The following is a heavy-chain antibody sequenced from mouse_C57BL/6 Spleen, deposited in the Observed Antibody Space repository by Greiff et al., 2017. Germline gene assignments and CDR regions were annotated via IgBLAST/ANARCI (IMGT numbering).Heavy chain of an antibody. CDR3: AREDYGSSYLAWFAY. CDR2: IHPNSGST. Sequence: QVHVKQPGAELVKPGASVKLSCKASGYTFTSYWMHWVKQRPGQGLEWIGMIHPNSGSTNYNEKFKSKATLTVDKSSSTAYMQLSSLTSEDSAVYYCAREDYGSSYLAWFAYWGQGTLVTVSA. V-gene: IGHV1-64*01. CDR1: GYTFTSYW. D-gene: IGHD1-1*01. J-gene: IGHJ3*01.